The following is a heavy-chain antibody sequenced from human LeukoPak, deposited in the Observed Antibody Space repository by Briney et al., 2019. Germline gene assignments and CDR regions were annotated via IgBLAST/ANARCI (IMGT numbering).Heavy chain of an antibody. CDR3: ARVSAVAVTAFDS. Sequence: SETLSLTCAVYGGSFSGYYWSWIRQPPGKGLEWIGEINHSGSTNYNPSLKSRVTISVDTSKNQFSLKLSSVTAADTAVYYCARVSAVAVTAFDSWGQGTLVTVSS. CDR2: INHSGST. V-gene: IGHV4-34*01. CDR1: GGSFSGYY. D-gene: IGHD6-19*01. J-gene: IGHJ4*02.